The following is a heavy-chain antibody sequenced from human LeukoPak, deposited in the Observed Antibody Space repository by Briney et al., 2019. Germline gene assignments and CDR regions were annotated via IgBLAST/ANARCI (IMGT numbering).Heavy chain of an antibody. J-gene: IGHJ5*02. Sequence: GGSLRLSCAASGFTFSSYSMNWVRQAPGKGLEWVSSISSSSSYIYYADSVKGRFTISRDNAKNSLYLQMNSLRAEDTAVYYCARAPTYYDILTGYSDSNWFDPWGQGTLVTVSS. CDR2: ISSSSSYI. V-gene: IGHV3-21*01. CDR3: ARAPTYYDILTGYSDSNWFDP. D-gene: IGHD3-9*01. CDR1: GFTFSSYS.